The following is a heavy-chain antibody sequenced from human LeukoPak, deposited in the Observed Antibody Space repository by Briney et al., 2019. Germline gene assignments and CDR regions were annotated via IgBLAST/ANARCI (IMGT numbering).Heavy chain of an antibody. CDR3: ARDCPSYGDCHFDY. CDR2: ISYDGSNK. J-gene: IGHJ4*02. CDR1: GFTFSSYA. Sequence: GGSLRLSCAASGFTFSSYAMHWVRQAPGKGLEWVAVISYDGSNKYYADSVKGRFTLSRDNSKNTLYLQMNSLRAEDTAIYYCARDCPSYGDCHFDYWGQGTLVIVSS. V-gene: IGHV3-30-3*01. D-gene: IGHD4-17*01.